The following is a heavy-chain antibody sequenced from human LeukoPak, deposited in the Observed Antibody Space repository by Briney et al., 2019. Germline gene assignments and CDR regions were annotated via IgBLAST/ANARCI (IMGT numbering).Heavy chain of an antibody. CDR3: TTDSSTCKLYNWFDP. CDR1: GYTFSSYE. D-gene: IGHD6-13*01. CDR2: IKTKADGGTT. J-gene: IGHJ5*02. Sequence: GGSLRLSCAASGYTFSSYEMNWVRQAAGKGLEWVGRIKTKADGGTTDYAAPVKGRFTISRDDSKNTLYLQMNSLKTEDSAVYYCTTDSSTCKLYNWFDPWGQGTLVTVSS. V-gene: IGHV3-15*01.